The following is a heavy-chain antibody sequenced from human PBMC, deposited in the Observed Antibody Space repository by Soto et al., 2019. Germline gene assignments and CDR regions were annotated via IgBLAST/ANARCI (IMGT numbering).Heavy chain of an antibody. CDR1: GLTFSNYA. J-gene: IGHJ4*02. CDR3: AKNKERELPRVIDF. Sequence: AGGSLRLSCATSGLTFSNYAMSWVRQAPGGGLEWVSSMSGSSSTTYYADSVKGRFTISRDRSKNKLYLQMSSLRAEDTALYYCAKNKERELPRVIDFWGEVTLFTVCS. CDR2: MSGSSSTT. D-gene: IGHD1-7*01. V-gene: IGHV3-23*01.